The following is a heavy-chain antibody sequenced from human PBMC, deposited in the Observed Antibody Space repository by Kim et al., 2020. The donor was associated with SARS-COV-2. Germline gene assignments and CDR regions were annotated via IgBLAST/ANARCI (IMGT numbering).Heavy chain of an antibody. CDR3: AKEPILWELLYLLDY. V-gene: IGHV3-30*18. Sequence: GGSLRLSCAASGFTFSSYGMHWVRQAPGKGLEWVAVISYDGSNKYYADSVKGRFTISRDNSKNTLYLQMNSLRAEDTAVYYCAKEPILWELLYLLDYWGQGTLVTVSS. D-gene: IGHD1-26*01. CDR2: ISYDGSNK. J-gene: IGHJ4*02. CDR1: GFTFSSYG.